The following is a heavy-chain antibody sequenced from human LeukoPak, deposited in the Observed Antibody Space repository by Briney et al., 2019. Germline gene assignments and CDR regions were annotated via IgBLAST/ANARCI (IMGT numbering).Heavy chain of an antibody. D-gene: IGHD3-22*01. Sequence: ASVKVSCKASGYTFTGYYMHWVRQAPGQGFEWMGWINPNSGGTNYAQKFQGRVTMTRDTSISTAYMELSRLRSDDTAVYYCAREGSSGYYWFDPWGQGTLVTVSS. V-gene: IGHV1-2*02. CDR3: AREGSSGYYWFDP. J-gene: IGHJ5*02. CDR1: GYTFTGYY. CDR2: INPNSGGT.